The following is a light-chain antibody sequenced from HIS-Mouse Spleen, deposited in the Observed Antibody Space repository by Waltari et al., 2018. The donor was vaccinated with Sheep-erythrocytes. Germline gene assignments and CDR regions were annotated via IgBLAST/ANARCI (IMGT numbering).Light chain of an antibody. CDR1: QGIGSY. V-gene: IGKV1D-8*02. CDR3: QQYYSFPIT. J-gene: IGKJ5*01. CDR2: AAS. Sequence: AIWMTQSPSLLSASPGDRVTISCRMSQGIGSYLAWYQQKPGKAPELLIYAASTLQSGVPSRFSGSGSGTDFTLTISCLQSEDFATYYCQQYYSFPITFGQGTRLEIK.